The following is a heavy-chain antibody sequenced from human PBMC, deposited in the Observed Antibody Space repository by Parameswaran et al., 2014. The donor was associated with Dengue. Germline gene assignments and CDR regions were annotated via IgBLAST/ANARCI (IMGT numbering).Heavy chain of an antibody. D-gene: IGHD2-15*01. J-gene: IGHJ4*02. Sequence: WIRQPPGKAPEWLALIDGTDEKFYRSSLQTRLTISKDTSKSQVVLRMTNMDAVDTATYFCARIQKGYYPDFGAEYYFDHWGQGTQVTVSS. CDR2: IDGTDEK. CDR3: ARIQKGYYPDFGAEYYFDH. V-gene: IGHV2-70*13.